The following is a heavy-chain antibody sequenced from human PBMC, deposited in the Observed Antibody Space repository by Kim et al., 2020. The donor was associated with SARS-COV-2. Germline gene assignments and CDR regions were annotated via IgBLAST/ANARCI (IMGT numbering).Heavy chain of an antibody. D-gene: IGHD1-26*01. Sequence: DTRYSPSFQGQVTISADKSISTAYLQWSRLKASDTAMYYCARHKRGWEQEWGQGTLVTVSS. CDR3: ARHKRGWEQE. CDR2: DT. J-gene: IGHJ4*02. V-gene: IGHV5-51*01.